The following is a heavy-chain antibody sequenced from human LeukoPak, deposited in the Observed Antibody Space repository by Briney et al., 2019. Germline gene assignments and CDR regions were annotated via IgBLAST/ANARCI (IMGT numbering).Heavy chain of an antibody. V-gene: IGHV3-21*01. J-gene: IGHJ3*02. Sequence: GGSLRLSCAASGFTFSSYSMNWVRQAPGKGLEWVSSISSSSSYIYYADSVKGRFTISRDNAKNSLYLQMNSLRAEDTAVYYCARGRSQMPAAADAFDIWGQGTMVTVSS. CDR1: GFTFSSYS. CDR2: ISSSSSYI. CDR3: ARGRSQMPAAADAFDI. D-gene: IGHD2-2*01.